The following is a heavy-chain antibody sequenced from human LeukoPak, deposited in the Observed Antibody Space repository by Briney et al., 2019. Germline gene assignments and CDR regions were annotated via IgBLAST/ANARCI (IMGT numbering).Heavy chain of an antibody. CDR2: ISGSGGST. J-gene: IGHJ4*02. D-gene: IGHD3-10*01. Sequence: GGSLRLSCVASGFTFSSYAMSWVRQAPGKGLEWVSAISGSGGSTYYADSVKGRFTMSRDNSKNTLHLQMNSLRAADTAVYYCAKLWFGESAHFDYWGQGTLVTVSA. CDR3: AKLWFGESAHFDY. CDR1: GFTFSSYA. V-gene: IGHV3-23*01.